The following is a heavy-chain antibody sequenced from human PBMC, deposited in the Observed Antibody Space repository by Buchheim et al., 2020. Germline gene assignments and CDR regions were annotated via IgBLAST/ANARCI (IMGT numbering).Heavy chain of an antibody. Sequence: QVQLVESGGGVVQPGRSLRLSCAASGFTFSSYGMHWVRQAPGKGLEWVAVISYDGSNKYYADSVKGRFTISRDNSKNTLYLQMNSLRAEDTAVYYCAKDRVTRYYDFWSGYYSEYFDYWGQGTL. V-gene: IGHV3-30*18. D-gene: IGHD3-3*01. CDR1: GFTFSSYG. CDR2: ISYDGSNK. J-gene: IGHJ4*02. CDR3: AKDRVTRYYDFWSGYYSEYFDY.